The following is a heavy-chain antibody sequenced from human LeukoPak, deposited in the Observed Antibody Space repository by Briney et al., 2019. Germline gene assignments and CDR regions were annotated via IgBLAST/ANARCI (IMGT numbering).Heavy chain of an antibody. CDR1: GGSISSYY. CDR2: IYYSGRT. J-gene: IGHJ4*02. Sequence: TETLSLTCTVSGGSISSYYWSWIRQPPGKGLEWIGYIYYSGRTNYHPSLKSRVTISVDTSKNQFSLKLSSVTAADTAVYYCARGPHGTSTSCYYFDYGGQGTLVTVSS. D-gene: IGHD2-2*01. V-gene: IGHV4-59*01. CDR3: ARGPHGTSTSCYYFDY.